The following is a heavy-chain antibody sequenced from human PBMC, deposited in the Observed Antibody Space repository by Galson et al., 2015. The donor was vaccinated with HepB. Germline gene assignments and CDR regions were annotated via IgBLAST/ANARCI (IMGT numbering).Heavy chain of an antibody. D-gene: IGHD3-3*01. V-gene: IGHV4-4*02. CDR3: AGAPQNHYDFWSGYPFYFDY. CDR2: ISPSGDT. Sequence: SETLSLTCAVSGGSISSSHWWSWVRQPPGKGLEWIGEISPSGDTNFNPSLKSRITISIDKSKNQFSLSLSSVTAADTAVYYCAGAPQNHYDFWSGYPFYFDYWGQGTLVTVST. J-gene: IGHJ4*02. CDR1: GGSISSSHW.